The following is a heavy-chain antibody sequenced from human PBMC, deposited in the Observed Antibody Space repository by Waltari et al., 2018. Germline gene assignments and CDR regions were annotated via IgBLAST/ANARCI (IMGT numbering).Heavy chain of an antibody. Sequence: QVQLQESGPGLVKPSETLPLTCTVSGGSISSFHWTWIRQPPGKGLEWIGYIYYSGTTNYRPPLKSRVTISVDTAKTQFSLKLRSVTAADTAVYYCARGDSYETSSYYWNYWGQGTLVTVSS. V-gene: IGHV4-59*01. CDR2: IYYSGTT. CDR3: ARGDSYETSSYYWNY. CDR1: GGSISSFH. J-gene: IGHJ4*02. D-gene: IGHD3-22*01.